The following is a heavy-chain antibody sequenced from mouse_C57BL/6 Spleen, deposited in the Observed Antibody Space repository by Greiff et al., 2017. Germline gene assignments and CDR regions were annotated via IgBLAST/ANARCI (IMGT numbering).Heavy chain of an antibody. Sequence: EVQLVESEGGLVQPGSSMKLSCTASGFTFSDYYMAWVRQVPEKGLEWVANINYDGSSTYYLDSLKSRFIISRDNAKNILYLQMSSLKSEDTATYYCAREKGDYLYDYWGQGTTLTVSS. CDR3: AREKGDYLYDY. V-gene: IGHV5-16*01. CDR1: GFTFSDYY. D-gene: IGHD5-5*01. J-gene: IGHJ2*01. CDR2: INYDGSST.